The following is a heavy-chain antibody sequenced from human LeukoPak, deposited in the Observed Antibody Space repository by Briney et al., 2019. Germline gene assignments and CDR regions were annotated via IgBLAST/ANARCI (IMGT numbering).Heavy chain of an antibody. CDR1: GFTVSSNY. CDR3: ARVYCSGGSCLGFDY. CDR2: IYSGGST. Sequence: GGSLRLSCAASGFTVSSNYMSWVRQAPGKGLEWGSVIYSGGSTYYADSVKGRFTISRDNSKNTLYLQMNSLRAEDTAVYYCARVYCSGGSCLGFDYWGQGTLVTVSS. J-gene: IGHJ4*02. D-gene: IGHD2-15*01. V-gene: IGHV3-66*01.